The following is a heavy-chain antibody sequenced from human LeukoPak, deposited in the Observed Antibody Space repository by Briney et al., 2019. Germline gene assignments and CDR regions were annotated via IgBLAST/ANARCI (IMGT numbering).Heavy chain of an antibody. Sequence: PSGTLSLTCAVSGGSISSSNWWSWVRQPPGKGLEWIGEIYHSGSTNYNPSLKSRVAISVDKSKNQFSLKLSSVTAADTAVYYCARSHGSGSYYNLNDYWGQGTLVTVSS. CDR2: IYHSGST. D-gene: IGHD3-10*01. J-gene: IGHJ4*02. V-gene: IGHV4-4*02. CDR1: GGSISSSNW. CDR3: ARSHGSGSYYNLNDY.